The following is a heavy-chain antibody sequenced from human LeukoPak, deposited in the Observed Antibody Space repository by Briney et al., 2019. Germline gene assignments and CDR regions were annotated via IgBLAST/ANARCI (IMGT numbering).Heavy chain of an antibody. D-gene: IGHD5-12*01. Sequence: QSGGSLRLSCEASGFTFSSYEMNWVRQAPGKGLEWVSYISFSGGTIYYADSVKGRFTISRDNAKNSLYLQMNSLRAEDTAVYYCARGYRGYNDHWGQGTLVTVSS. CDR2: ISFSGGTI. J-gene: IGHJ5*02. CDR1: GFTFSSYE. CDR3: ARGYRGYNDH. V-gene: IGHV3-48*03.